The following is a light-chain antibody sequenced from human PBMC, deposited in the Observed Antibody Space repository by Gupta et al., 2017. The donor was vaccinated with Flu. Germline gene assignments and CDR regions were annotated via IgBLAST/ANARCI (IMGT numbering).Light chain of an antibody. CDR1: TGAVTSGHY. CDR2: DTS. V-gene: IGLV7-46*01. Sequence: QAVVTQEPSLTVSPGGTVTLTCGSSTGAVTSGHYPYWFQQKPGHAPRTLIYDTSNKHSWTPARFSGFLLGGKAALTLSGAQPEDEAEYYCLLSYSGARVFGGGTKLTVL. J-gene: IGLJ3*02. CDR3: LLSYSGARV.